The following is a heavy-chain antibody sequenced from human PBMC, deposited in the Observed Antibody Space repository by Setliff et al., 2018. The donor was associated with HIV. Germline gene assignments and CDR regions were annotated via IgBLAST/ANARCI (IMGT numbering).Heavy chain of an antibody. CDR3: ARGTTLNVVPDAFDI. D-gene: IGHD4-17*01. CDR1: GYTFISYE. V-gene: IGHV1-46*01. Sequence: ASVKVSCKASGYTFISYEINWVRQAPGQGLEWMGIINPSGGSITYAQNFQGRVTISRDTSASTAYMELSSLRSEDTAVYYCARGTTLNVVPDAFDIWGQGTMVTVSS. J-gene: IGHJ3*02. CDR2: INPSGGSI.